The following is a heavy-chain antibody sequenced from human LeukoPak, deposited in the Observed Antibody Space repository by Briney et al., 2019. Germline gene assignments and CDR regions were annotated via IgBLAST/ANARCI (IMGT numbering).Heavy chain of an antibody. D-gene: IGHD6-19*01. CDR3: ARGSAGQWLVRVYFQH. Sequence: VASVKVSCTASGYTFTSYAMHWVRQAPGQRLEWMGWINAGNGNTKYSQRFQGRVTITRDTSASTAYMELSSLRSEDTAVYYCARGSAGQWLVRVYFQHWGQGTLVTVSS. V-gene: IGHV1-3*01. CDR2: INAGNGNT. CDR1: GYTFTSYA. J-gene: IGHJ1*01.